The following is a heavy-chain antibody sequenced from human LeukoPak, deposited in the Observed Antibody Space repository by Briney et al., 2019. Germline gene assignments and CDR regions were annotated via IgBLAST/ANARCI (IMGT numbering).Heavy chain of an antibody. V-gene: IGHV3-53*01. D-gene: IGHD3-22*01. J-gene: IGHJ4*02. CDR2: TYSNGRT. CDR1: GFTVSSNY. Sequence: GGSLRLSCAASGFTVSSNYMSWVRQAPGKGLEWVSVTYSNGRTYYADSVKGRFTISRDISKNTLYLQMNSLRAEDTAVYYCARDRHRYHYDGSGYPPYWGQGTLVTVSS. CDR3: ARDRHRYHYDGSGYPPY.